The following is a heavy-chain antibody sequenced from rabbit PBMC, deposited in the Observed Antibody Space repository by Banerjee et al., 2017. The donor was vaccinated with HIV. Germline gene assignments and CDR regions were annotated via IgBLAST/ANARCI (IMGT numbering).Heavy chain of an antibody. CDR3: AGDLAGVIGWNFNL. Sequence: QEQLKETGGGLVQPGGSLTLSCKASGFDFSDYYMTWVRQAPGKGLEWIGIIDTNTGKTFYASWAKGRFTISKTSPTTVTLQMTSLTVADTATYLCAGDLAGVIGWNFNL. V-gene: IGHV1S45*01. D-gene: IGHD4-1*01. CDR2: IDTNTGKT. CDR1: GFDFSDYYM. J-gene: IGHJ4*01.